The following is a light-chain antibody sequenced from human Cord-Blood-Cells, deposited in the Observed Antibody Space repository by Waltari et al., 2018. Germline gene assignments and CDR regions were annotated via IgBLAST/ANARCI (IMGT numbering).Light chain of an antibody. CDR2: AAS. CDR3: QQYYSYPLT. J-gene: IGKJ4*01. CDR1: KGIRSY. Sequence: AIRMTHYPSSFSASTGDRVPITCRASKGIRSYLAWYQQKPGKAPKLLIYAASTLQSGVPSRFSGSGSVTDFTLTISCLQSEDFATYYCQQYYSYPLTFGGGTKVEIK. V-gene: IGKV1-8*01.